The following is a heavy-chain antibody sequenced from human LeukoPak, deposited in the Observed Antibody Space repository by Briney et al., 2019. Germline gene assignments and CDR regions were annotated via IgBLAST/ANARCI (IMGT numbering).Heavy chain of an antibody. J-gene: IGHJ6*03. CDR3: ARDATTEPGTVYMDV. D-gene: IGHD6-13*01. Sequence: DPGGSLRLSCAASGFTFSSYGMPWVRQAPGKGLEWILHISTSGSIIHYADSVKGRFTISRDNAKNSLYLQMNSLRAEDTALYFCARDATTEPGTVYMDVWGKGTTVTISS. V-gene: IGHV3-48*03. CDR2: ISTSGSII. CDR1: GFTFSSYG.